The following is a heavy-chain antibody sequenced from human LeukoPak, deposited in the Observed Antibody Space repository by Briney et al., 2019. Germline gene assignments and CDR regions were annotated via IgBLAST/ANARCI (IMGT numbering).Heavy chain of an antibody. CDR3: ARDLGPIVMVTALPWGAFDI. CDR1: GFTFSDYY. CDR2: ISSSGSTI. D-gene: IGHD2-21*02. J-gene: IGHJ3*02. V-gene: IGHV3-11*01. Sequence: GGSLRLSCAASGFTFSDYYMSWIRQAPGKGLEWVSYISSSGSTIYYADSVKGRFTISRDNAKNSLYLQMNSLRAEDTAVYYCARDLGPIVMVTALPWGAFDIWGQGTMVTVSS.